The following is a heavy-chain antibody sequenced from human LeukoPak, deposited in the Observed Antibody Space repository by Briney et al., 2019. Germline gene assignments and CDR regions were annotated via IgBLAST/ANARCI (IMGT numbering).Heavy chain of an antibody. V-gene: IGHV3-48*01. CDR1: GFTFSSYS. J-gene: IGHJ5*01. CDR2: ISSSSSTI. CDR3: ARNVGDFWSGYTNWFDS. D-gene: IGHD3-3*01. Sequence: GGSLRLSCAASGFTFSSYSMNWVRQAPGKGLEWVSYISSSSSTIYYADSVKGRFTISRDNAKNSLYLQMNSLRAEDTAVYYCARNVGDFWSGYTNWFDSWGQGTLVTVFS.